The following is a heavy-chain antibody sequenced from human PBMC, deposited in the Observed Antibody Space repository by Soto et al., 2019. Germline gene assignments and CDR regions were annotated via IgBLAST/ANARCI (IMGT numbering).Heavy chain of an antibody. J-gene: IGHJ5*02. CDR2: IYYSGST. Sequence: PSETLSLTCTVSGGSISSSIDYWGWIRQPPGKGLEWIGSIYYSGSTYYNPSLKSRVTISVDTSKNQFSLKLSSVTAADTAVYYCARHVRLTMIVVVTNWFDPWGQGTLVTVSS. CDR3: ARHVRLTMIVVVTNWFDP. D-gene: IGHD3-22*01. V-gene: IGHV4-39*01. CDR1: GGSISSSIDY.